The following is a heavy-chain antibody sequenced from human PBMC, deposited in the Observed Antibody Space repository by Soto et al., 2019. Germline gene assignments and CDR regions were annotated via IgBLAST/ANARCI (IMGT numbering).Heavy chain of an antibody. CDR3: ARGPTYYYDSSGYYSDY. D-gene: IGHD3-22*01. CDR2: ISSSGSTI. J-gene: IGHJ4*02. V-gene: IGHV3-48*03. Sequence: SLRLSCAASGFTFSSYEMNWVRQAPGKGLEWVSYISSSGSTIYYADSVKGRFTISRDNAKNSLYLQMNSLRAEDTAVYYCARGPTYYYDSSGYYSDYWGQGTLVTVSS. CDR1: GFTFSSYE.